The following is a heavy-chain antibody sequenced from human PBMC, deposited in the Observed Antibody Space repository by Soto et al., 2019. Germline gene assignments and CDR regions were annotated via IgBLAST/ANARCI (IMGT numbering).Heavy chain of an antibody. CDR2: INHSGST. CDR1: GGSFSGYY. V-gene: IGHV4-34*01. D-gene: IGHD6-13*01. Sequence: QVQLQQWGPGLLKPSETLSLTCAVYGGSFSGYYWSWIRQHPGKGLEWIGAINHSGSTNYNPSLKSRVTISVDTYKNQFSLRLSSVTAADTAVYYCARGLGSSRWYPQGYYFDYWGQGPLVTVSS. J-gene: IGHJ4*02. CDR3: ARGLGSSRWYPQGYYFDY.